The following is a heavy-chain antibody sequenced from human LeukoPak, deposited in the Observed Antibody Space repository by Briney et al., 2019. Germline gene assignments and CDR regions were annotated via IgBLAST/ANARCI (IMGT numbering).Heavy chain of an antibody. V-gene: IGHV1-2*02. CDR1: GYTFTGYY. Sequence: ASVKVSCKTSGYTFTGYYIHWVRQAPGQGLEWMGWINPNSGGTNYALKFLGQVTMTRDTSISTAYMELSRLTSDDTATYYCARVGDDSSGYPTLWGQGSLVTVSS. D-gene: IGHD3-22*01. CDR3: ARVGDDSSGYPTL. J-gene: IGHJ4*02. CDR2: INPNSGGT.